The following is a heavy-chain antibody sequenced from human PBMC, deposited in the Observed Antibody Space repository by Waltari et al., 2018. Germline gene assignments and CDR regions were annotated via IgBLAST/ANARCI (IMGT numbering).Heavy chain of an antibody. V-gene: IGHV1-3*01. J-gene: IGHJ2*01. Sequence: QVQLVQSGAEVKKPGASVKVSCKASGYTFTSYAMHWVRQAPGQRLEWMGWINAGNGNTKYSQKFQGRVTITRDTSASTDYMELSSLRSEDTAVYYCARGGRIWYFDLWGRGTLVTVSS. D-gene: IGHD2-15*01. CDR3: ARGGRIWYFDL. CDR1: GYTFTSYA. CDR2: INAGNGNT.